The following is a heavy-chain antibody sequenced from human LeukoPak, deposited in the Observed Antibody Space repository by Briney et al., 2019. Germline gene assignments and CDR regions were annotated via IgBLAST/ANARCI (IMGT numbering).Heavy chain of an antibody. CDR2: IIPMFGIE. J-gene: IGHJ4*02. D-gene: IGHD1/OR15-1a*01. CDR3: ARDEQARFSPFDY. Sequence: SVKLSCKASGGTFSKYAISWVRQAPGQGLEWMGRIIPMFGIEDFAQQFQGRVTITTDESTSTAYLELSSLRSEDTAMYYCARDEQARFSPFDYGGQGTVITVPS. V-gene: IGHV1-69*05. CDR1: GGTFSKYA.